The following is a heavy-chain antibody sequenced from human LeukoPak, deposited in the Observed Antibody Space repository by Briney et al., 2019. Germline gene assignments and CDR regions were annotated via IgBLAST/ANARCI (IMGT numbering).Heavy chain of an antibody. CDR2: IYSGGST. V-gene: IGHV3-53*04. CDR3: ARDRPDSNYGGDYYYYGMDV. D-gene: IGHD4-11*01. J-gene: IGHJ6*02. CDR1: GFTVSSNY. Sequence: PGGSLRLSCAASGFTVSSNYMSWVRQAPGKGLEWVSVIYSGGSTYYADSVKGRFTISRHNSKNTLYLQMNSLRAEDTAVYYCARDRPDSNYGGDYYYYGMDVWGQGTTVTVSS.